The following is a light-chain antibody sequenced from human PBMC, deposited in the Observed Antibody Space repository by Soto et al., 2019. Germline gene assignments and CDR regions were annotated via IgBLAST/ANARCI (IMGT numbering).Light chain of an antibody. V-gene: IGLV1-40*01. CDR1: SSNIGAGYD. J-gene: IGLJ2*01. Sequence: QSVLTQPPSVSGAPGQRVTISCTGSSSNIGAGYDVHWYQQLPGTAPKLLIYGNSNRPSGVPDRFSGSKSGTSASLAITGLQAEDGADYYCQSYDSSLSGSEVFGGGTKVTVL. CDR2: GNS. CDR3: QSYDSSLSGSEV.